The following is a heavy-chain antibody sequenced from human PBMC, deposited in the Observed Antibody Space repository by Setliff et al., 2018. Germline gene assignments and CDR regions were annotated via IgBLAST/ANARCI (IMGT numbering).Heavy chain of an antibody. CDR3: ARRVGSVGIQLPDY. CDR2: MNPNSGNT. Sequence: ASVKVSCKASGYTFTSYDINWVRQATGQGLEWMGWMNPNSGNTGYAQKFQGRVTMTRNTSISTAYMELSSLRSEDTAVYYCARRVGSVGIQLPDYWGQGTQVTSPQ. D-gene: IGHD5-18*01. CDR1: GYTFTSYD. V-gene: IGHV1-8*02. J-gene: IGHJ4*02.